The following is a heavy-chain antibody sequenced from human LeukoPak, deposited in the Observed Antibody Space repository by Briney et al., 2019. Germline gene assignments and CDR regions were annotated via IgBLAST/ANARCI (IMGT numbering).Heavy chain of an antibody. J-gene: IGHJ4*02. CDR2: ISSNGGST. D-gene: IGHD1-26*01. CDR1: GLTFSSYA. V-gene: IGHV3-64D*06. Sequence: GGSLRLSCSASGLTFSSYAMHWVRQAPGKGLEYVSAISSNGGSTYYADSVKGRFTISRDNSKNTLYLQMSSLRAEDTAVYYCVKWELLKGVDYWGQGTLVTVSS. CDR3: VKWELLKGVDY.